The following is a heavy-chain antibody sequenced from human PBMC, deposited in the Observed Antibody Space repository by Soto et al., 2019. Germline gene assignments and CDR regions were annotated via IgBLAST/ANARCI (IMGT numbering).Heavy chain of an antibody. CDR2: ISSSSSYI. J-gene: IGHJ4*02. V-gene: IGHV3-21*01. CDR3: ARDQPGYSYGYGLGY. Sequence: PGGSLRLSCAASGFTFSSYSMNWVRQAPGKGLEWVSSISSSSSYIYYADSVKGRFTISRDNAKNSLYLQMNSLRAEDTAVYYCARDQPGYSYGYGLGYWGQGTLLTVSS. D-gene: IGHD5-18*01. CDR1: GFTFSSYS.